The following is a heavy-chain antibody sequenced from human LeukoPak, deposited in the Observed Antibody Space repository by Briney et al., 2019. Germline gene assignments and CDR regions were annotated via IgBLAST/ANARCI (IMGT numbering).Heavy chain of an antibody. CDR1: GGSISSYY. CDR3: ARDGLFEN. Sequence: PSETLSLTCTVSGGSISSYYWSWIRQPPGKGLEWIGSIYYSGSTYYNPSLKSRVTISVDTSKNQFSLKLSSVTAADTAVYYCARDGLFENWGQGTLVTVSS. CDR2: IYYSGST. V-gene: IGHV4-59*12. J-gene: IGHJ4*02.